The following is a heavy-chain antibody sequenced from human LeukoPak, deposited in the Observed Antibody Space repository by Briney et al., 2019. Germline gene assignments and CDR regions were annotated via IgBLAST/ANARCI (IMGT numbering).Heavy chain of an antibody. D-gene: IGHD4-17*01. V-gene: IGHV4-39*07. CDR1: GGSISSSGHY. CDR3: ARSATVTTVYFDY. CDR2: IYSNGNT. Sequence: SETLSLTCSVSGGSISSSGHYWGWIRQSREKGLDWIGSIYSNGNTYYNPSGKIRVTISVYTTKNQFSLKLTSVTAAETAVYYCARSATVTTVYFDYWGQGALVTVSS. J-gene: IGHJ4*02.